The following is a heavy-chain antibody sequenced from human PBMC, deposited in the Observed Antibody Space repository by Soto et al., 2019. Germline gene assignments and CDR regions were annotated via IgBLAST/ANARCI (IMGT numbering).Heavy chain of an antibody. CDR2: IYYSGST. CDR3: APSHWFEP. J-gene: IGHJ5*02. D-gene: IGHD2-2*01. Sequence: SETLSLTCTVSGGSISSSGSYWGWIRQPPGKGLEWVGTIYYSGSTYYNPSLKSRVTISVDTFKNQFSLKLSSLTAADTAEYYCAPSHWFEPWGEGTLVTVS. V-gene: IGHV4-39*01. CDR1: GGSISSSGSY.